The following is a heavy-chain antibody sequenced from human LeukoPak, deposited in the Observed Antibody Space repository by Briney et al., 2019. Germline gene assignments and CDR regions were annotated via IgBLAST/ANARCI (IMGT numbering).Heavy chain of an antibody. Sequence: GASVKVSCKASGKTFFGYYMHWVRQAPGQGPEWIGWINPNSGGTDYAQKFQGRVTMTEDTSTDTAYMELSSLRSEDTAVYYCVSSSWYRDWGQGTLVTVSS. CDR2: INPNSGGT. CDR3: VSSSWYRD. J-gene: IGHJ4*02. V-gene: IGHV1-2*02. D-gene: IGHD6-13*01. CDR1: GKTFFGYY.